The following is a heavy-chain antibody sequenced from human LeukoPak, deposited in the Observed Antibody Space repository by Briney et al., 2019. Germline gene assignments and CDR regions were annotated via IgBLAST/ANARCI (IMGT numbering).Heavy chain of an antibody. Sequence: ASVKVSCKASGYTFTGHYMHWVRQAPGQGLEWMGWINPNSGGTNYAQKLQGRVTMTTDTSTSTAYMELRSLRSDDTAVYYCARDRGYDFWSGYRSPDFDYWGQGTLVTVSS. CDR3: ARDRGYDFWSGYRSPDFDY. D-gene: IGHD3-3*01. V-gene: IGHV1-2*02. J-gene: IGHJ4*02. CDR1: GYTFTGHY. CDR2: INPNSGGT.